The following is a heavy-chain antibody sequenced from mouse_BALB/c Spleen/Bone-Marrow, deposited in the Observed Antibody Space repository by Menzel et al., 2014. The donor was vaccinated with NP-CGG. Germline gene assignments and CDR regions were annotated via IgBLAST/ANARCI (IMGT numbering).Heavy chain of an antibody. CDR2: VDPSDGYT. CDR1: GYTFTTYW. Sequence: VQLQQSGAELVTPGASVKLSCKASGYTFTTYWMHRVKQRPGHGLVWIGQVDPSDGYTNYSQMFKGKATLTVDKSSSTTYMQLSSLSSEDSAVYYCARGGYNFAWFAYWGQGTLVTVSA. V-gene: IGHV1-69*02. J-gene: IGHJ3*01. CDR3: ARGGYNFAWFAY. D-gene: IGHD1-3*01.